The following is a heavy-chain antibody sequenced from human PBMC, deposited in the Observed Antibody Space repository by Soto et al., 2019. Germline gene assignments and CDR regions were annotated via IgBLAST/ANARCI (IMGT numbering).Heavy chain of an antibody. V-gene: IGHV3-66*01. J-gene: IGHJ6*02. CDR3: ARDFYGGYYYGMDG. Sequence: PGGSLRLSCAASGFTVSSNYMSWVRQAPGKGLEWVSVIYSGGSTYYADSVKGRFTISRDNSKNTLYLQMNSLRAEDTAVYYCARDFYGGYYYGMDGWGQGTTVTFSS. D-gene: IGHD4-17*01. CDR1: GFTVSSNY. CDR2: IYSGGST.